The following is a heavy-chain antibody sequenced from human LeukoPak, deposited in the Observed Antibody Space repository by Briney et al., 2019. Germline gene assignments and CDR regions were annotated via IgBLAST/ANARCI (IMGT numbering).Heavy chain of an antibody. J-gene: IGHJ4*02. CDR2: IIPIFGTA. Sequence: ASVKVSCKASGGTFSSYAISWVRQAPGQGLEWMGGIIPIFGTANYAQKFQGRVTITADESTSTAYMELSSLRSEDTAVYYCARDYTSSYSSGWYSYFDYWGQGTLVTVSS. CDR1: GGTFSSYA. CDR3: ARDYTSSYSSGWYSYFDY. V-gene: IGHV1-69*13. D-gene: IGHD6-19*01.